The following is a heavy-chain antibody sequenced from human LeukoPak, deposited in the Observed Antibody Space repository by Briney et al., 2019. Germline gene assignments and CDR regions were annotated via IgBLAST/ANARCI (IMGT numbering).Heavy chain of an antibody. CDR3: AREAYCGGDCYYAFDI. Sequence: GGSLRLSCAASGFTFSSYSMNWVRQAPGKGLEWVSSISSSSSYIYYADSVKGRFTISRDNAKNSLYLQMNSLRAEDTAVYYCAREAYCGGDCYYAFDIWGQGTMVTVSS. J-gene: IGHJ3*02. CDR1: GFTFSSYS. V-gene: IGHV3-21*01. CDR2: ISSSSSYI. D-gene: IGHD2-21*01.